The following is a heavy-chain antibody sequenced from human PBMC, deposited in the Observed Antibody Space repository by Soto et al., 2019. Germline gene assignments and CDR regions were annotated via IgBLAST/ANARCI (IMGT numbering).Heavy chain of an antibody. J-gene: IGHJ6*02. CDR2: ISGSGGST. Sequence: GGSLRLSCAASGFTFSSYAMSWVRQAPGKGLEWVSAISGSGGSTYYADSVKGRFTISRDNSKNTLYLQMNSLKTEDTAVYYCTTDPIAAAGTSYYYYGMGVWGQGTTVTVSS. V-gene: IGHV3-23*01. CDR1: GFTFSSYA. D-gene: IGHD6-13*01. CDR3: TTDPIAAAGTSYYYYGMGV.